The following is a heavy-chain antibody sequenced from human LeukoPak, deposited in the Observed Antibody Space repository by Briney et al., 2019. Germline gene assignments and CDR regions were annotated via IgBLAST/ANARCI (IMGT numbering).Heavy chain of an antibody. V-gene: IGHV4-4*02. Sequence: SETLSLTCAVSGGSISSSNWWSWVRQPPGKGLEWIGEIYHSGSTNYNPSLKSRVTISVDKSKNQFSLKLSSVTAADTAVYYCARVRLYSSSWEFDYWGQGTLVTVSS. CDR2: IYHSGST. J-gene: IGHJ4*02. CDR1: GGSISSSNW. CDR3: ARVRLYSSSWEFDY. D-gene: IGHD6-13*01.